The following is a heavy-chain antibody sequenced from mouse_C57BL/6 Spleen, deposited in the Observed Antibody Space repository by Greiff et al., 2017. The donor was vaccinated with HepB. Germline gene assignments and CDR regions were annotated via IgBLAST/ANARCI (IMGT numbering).Heavy chain of an antibody. Sequence: QVQLQQSGAELVRPGASVKLSCKASGYTFTDYYINWVKQRPGQGLEWIARIYPGSGNTYYNEKFKGKATLTAEKSSSTAYMQLSSLTSEDSAVYFCAREAYLDYWGQGTTLTVSS. V-gene: IGHV1-76*01. CDR3: AREAYLDY. D-gene: IGHD6-5*01. CDR2: IYPGSGNT. CDR1: GYTFTDYY. J-gene: IGHJ2*01.